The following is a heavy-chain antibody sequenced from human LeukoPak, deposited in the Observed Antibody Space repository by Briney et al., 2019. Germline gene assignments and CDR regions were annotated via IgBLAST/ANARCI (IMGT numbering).Heavy chain of an antibody. CDR3: ARHGGDQQLAPEIAY. D-gene: IGHD6-13*01. CDR1: GGSISHYY. Sequence: PSEILSLTCNLSGGSISHYYWSWIRQPPGKGLEWIGYIYYSGNNNYNPSLKSRVTMSVDMSKNQFSLRLSSVTAADTAVYFCARHGGDQQLAPEIAYWGQGILVIVSS. V-gene: IGHV4-59*08. J-gene: IGHJ4*02. CDR2: IYYSGNN.